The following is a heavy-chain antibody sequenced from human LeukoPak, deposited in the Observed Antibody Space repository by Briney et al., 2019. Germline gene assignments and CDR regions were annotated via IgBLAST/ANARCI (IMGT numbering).Heavy chain of an antibody. CDR1: GGSISSYY. Sequence: SETLSLTCTVSGGSISSYYWSWIRQSPGKELEWIGCINHSGTTNYNPSLKSRVTISIDTSESYFSLKLTSVTAADAAVYYCVGAKKWLSFDMWGQGTMVSVSS. CDR3: VGAKKWLSFDM. CDR2: INHSGTT. D-gene: IGHD3-22*01. V-gene: IGHV4-59*08. J-gene: IGHJ3*02.